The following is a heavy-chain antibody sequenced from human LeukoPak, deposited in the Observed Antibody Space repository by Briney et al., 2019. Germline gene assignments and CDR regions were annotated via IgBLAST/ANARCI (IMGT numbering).Heavy chain of an antibody. CDR1: GVSISSYY. D-gene: IGHD1-26*01. V-gene: IGHV4-59*08. CDR3: TRQRSGSYFDAVDI. Sequence: SETLSLTCTVSGVSISSYYWTWIRQPPGKGLEWIGYIYYSGSTKYNPSLKSRVTISVDTSKSQFSLKLSSVTAADTAVYYCTRQRSGSYFDAVDIWGQGTLVTASS. J-gene: IGHJ3*02. CDR2: IYYSGST.